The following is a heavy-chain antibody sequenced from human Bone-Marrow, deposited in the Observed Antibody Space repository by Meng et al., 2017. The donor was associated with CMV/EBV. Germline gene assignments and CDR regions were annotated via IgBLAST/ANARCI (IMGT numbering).Heavy chain of an antibody. CDR3: AKELGTTTGFDY. D-gene: IGHD7-27*01. V-gene: IGHV3-33*06. CDR2: IWYDGSNK. CDR1: GFTFSSYG. J-gene: IGHJ4*02. Sequence: GGSLKISCAASGFTFSSYGMHWVRQAPGKGLEWVAVIWYDGSNKYYADSVKGRFTISRDNSKNTLYLQMNSLRAEDTAVYYCAKELGTTTGFDYWGQGTLVTVSS.